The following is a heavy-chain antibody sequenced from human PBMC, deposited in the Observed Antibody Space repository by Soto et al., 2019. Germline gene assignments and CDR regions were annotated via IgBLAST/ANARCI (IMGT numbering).Heavy chain of an antibody. D-gene: IGHD3-22*01. CDR3: ARVRYYYDSSGYIDP. V-gene: IGHV4-30-2*01. CDR2: IYHSGST. CDR1: GGSISSGGYS. J-gene: IGHJ5*02. Sequence: SETLSLTCAVSGGSISSGGYSWSWIRQPPGKGLEWIGYIYHSGSTYYNPSLKSRVTISVDRSKDQFSLKLSSVTAADTAVYYCARVRYYYDSSGYIDPWGQGILVTVSS.